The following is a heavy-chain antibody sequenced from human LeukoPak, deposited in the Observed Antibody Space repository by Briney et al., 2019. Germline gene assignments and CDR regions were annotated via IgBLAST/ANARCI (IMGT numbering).Heavy chain of an antibody. V-gene: IGHV1-69*06. CDR3: ARDSQKWLVSSWFDP. CDR1: GDSLDSNG. J-gene: IGHJ5*02. Sequence: SVKVSCKASGDSLDSNGITWVRQAPGQGLEWMGTIIPILGTTKYAEKFQGRLTITADTSTSKAYMELSSLRSDDTAVYYCARDSQKWLVSSWFDPWGQGTLVTVSS. CDR2: IIPILGTT. D-gene: IGHD6-19*01.